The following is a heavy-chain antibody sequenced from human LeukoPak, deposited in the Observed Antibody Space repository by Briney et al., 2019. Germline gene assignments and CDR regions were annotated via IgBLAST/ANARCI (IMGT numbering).Heavy chain of an antibody. D-gene: IGHD2-2*01. V-gene: IGHV3-33*01. CDR2: IWYDGSNK. CDR1: GFTFSSYG. J-gene: IGHJ6*02. Sequence: GRSLRLSCAASGFTFSSYGMHWVRQAPGKGLEWVAVIWYDGSNKYYADSVKGRFTISRDNSKNTLYLQMNSLRAEDTAVYYCARDYYCSSTSYYVWVWDYYYGMDVWGQGTTVTVSS. CDR3: ARDYYCSSTSYYVWVWDYYYGMDV.